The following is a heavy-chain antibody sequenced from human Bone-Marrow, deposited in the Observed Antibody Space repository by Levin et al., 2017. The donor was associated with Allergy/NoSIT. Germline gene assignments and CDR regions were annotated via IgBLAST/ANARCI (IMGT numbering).Heavy chain of an antibody. V-gene: IGHV3-30-3*01. CDR3: ARGYWDSGESFDY. CDR2: ISYDGSNK. CDR1: GFTFSSYA. Sequence: GGSLRLSCAASGFTFSSYAMHWVRQAPGKGLEWVAVISYDGSNKYYADSVKGRFTISRDNSKNTLYLQMNSLRAEDTAVYYCARGYWDSGESFDYWGQGTLVTVSS. D-gene: IGHD3-10*01. J-gene: IGHJ4*02.